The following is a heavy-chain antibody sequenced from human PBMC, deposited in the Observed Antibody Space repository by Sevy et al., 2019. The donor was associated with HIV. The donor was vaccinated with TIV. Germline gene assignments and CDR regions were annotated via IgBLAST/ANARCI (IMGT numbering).Heavy chain of an antibody. D-gene: IGHD6-6*01. V-gene: IGHV1-18*01. CDR2: ISAYNGNT. J-gene: IGHJ5*02. CDR1: GYTFTSYG. Sequence: ASVKVSCKASGYTFTSYGISWVRQAPGQGLEWMGWISAYNGNTNYAQKLQGRDTMTTDTSTSTAYMELRSLRSDDTAVYYCARHRSISSASWFDPWGQGTLVSVSS. CDR3: ARHRSISSASWFDP.